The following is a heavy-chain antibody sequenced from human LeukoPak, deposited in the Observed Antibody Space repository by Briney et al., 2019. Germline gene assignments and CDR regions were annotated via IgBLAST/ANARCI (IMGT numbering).Heavy chain of an antibody. V-gene: IGHV4-61*01. CDR2: IYYSGST. CDR1: GGSVSSGSYY. Sequence: SETLSLTCTVSGGSVSSGSYYWSWIRQPPGKGLEWIGYIYYSGSTNYNPSLKSRVTISVDTSKNRFSLKLSSVTAADTAVYYCAREGWPDRRVDYWGQGTLVTVSS. CDR3: AREGWPDRRVDY. J-gene: IGHJ4*02. D-gene: IGHD1-14*01.